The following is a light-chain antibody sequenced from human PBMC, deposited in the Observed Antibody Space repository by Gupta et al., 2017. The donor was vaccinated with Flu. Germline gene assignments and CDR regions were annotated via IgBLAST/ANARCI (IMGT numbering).Light chain of an antibody. CDR3: LLANSGGG. CDR2: DTS. V-gene: IGLV7-46*01. CDR1: TGAVTSGHY. J-gene: IGLJ3*02. Sequence: QSVVTQEPSLTVSPGGTVTLTCGSSTGAVTSGHYPYWFQQKPDQGLRKLIYDTSSKPSWTPSRFSGALPGGNPPLTLSGAEAEDEYEYYCLLANSGGGFGGGTKLTVL.